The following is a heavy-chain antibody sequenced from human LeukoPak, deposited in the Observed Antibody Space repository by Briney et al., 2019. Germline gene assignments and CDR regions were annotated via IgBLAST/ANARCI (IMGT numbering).Heavy chain of an antibody. CDR3: ARDSADFWSGYDV. J-gene: IGHJ3*01. D-gene: IGHD3-3*01. CDR2: IKQDESEK. CDR1: GFTLRTFW. Sequence: GGSLRLSCAASGFTLRTFWMTWVRQAPGKGLEWVASIKQDESEKYYADSVKGRFTISRDNAKNSLFLQMNSLRAEDTAVYFCARDSADFWSGYDVWGQGTMVTVSS. V-gene: IGHV3-7*01.